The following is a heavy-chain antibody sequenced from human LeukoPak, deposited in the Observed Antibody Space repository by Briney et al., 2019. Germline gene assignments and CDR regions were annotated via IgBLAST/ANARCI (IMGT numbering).Heavy chain of an antibody. CDR3: ARGGRWLHPRFWFDY. J-gene: IGHJ4*02. V-gene: IGHV3-7*03. D-gene: IGHD5-24*01. CDR1: GFTFSSYW. Sequence: GGSLRLSCAASGFTFSSYWMSWVRQAPGKGLEWVANIKQDGSEKYYVDSVKGRFTISRDNAKNPLYLQMNSLRAEDTAVYYCARGGRWLHPRFWFDYWGQGTLVTVSS. CDR2: IKQDGSEK.